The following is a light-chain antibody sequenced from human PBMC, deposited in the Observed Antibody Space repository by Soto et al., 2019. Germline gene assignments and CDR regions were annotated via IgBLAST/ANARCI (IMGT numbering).Light chain of an antibody. CDR2: AAS. CDR3: QQSYSRPPT. J-gene: IGKJ1*01. V-gene: IGKV1-39*01. Sequence: DVQMTHSPSSLSASIEERVTITCRASQSISNHLNWYQQKPGKAPKLLIFAASSLQSGVPSRFSGSRSGPDFTLTISSLQPEDFATYYCQQSYSRPPTFGQGTKVDI. CDR1: QSISNH.